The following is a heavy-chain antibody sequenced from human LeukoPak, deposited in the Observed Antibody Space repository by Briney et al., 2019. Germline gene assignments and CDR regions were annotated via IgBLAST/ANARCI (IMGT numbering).Heavy chain of an antibody. CDR3: AREVRGYSYGLNESDY. D-gene: IGHD5-18*01. Sequence: ASVKVSCKASGCTVTSYGISWVRQAPGQGREGMGWISAYNGNTNYAQKLQGRVTMTTDTSTSTAYMELRSLRSDDTAVYYCAREVRGYSYGLNESDYWGQGTLVTVSS. CDR1: GCTVTSYG. CDR2: ISAYNGNT. J-gene: IGHJ4*02. V-gene: IGHV1-18*01.